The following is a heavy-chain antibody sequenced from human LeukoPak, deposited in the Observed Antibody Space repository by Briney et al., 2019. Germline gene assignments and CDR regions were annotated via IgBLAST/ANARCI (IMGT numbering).Heavy chain of an antibody. CDR2: IIPILGIA. CDR3: ASDVAGTAVTQNYYYYGMDV. V-gene: IGHV1-69*04. J-gene: IGHJ6*02. Sequence: GASVKVSCKASGGTFSSYAISWVRQAPGQGLEWMGRIIPILGIANYAQKFQGRVTITADKSTSTAYMELSSLRSEDTAVYYCASDVAGTAVTQNYYYYGMDVWGQGTTVTVSS. D-gene: IGHD4-23*01. CDR1: GGTFSSYA.